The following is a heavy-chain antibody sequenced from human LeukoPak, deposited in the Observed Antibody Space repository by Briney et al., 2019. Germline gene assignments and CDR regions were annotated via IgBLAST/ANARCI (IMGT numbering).Heavy chain of an antibody. V-gene: IGHV1-69*01. D-gene: IGHD2-2*01. CDR3: ASRTRERYCSSTSCYLYYYYGMDV. J-gene: IGHJ6*02. CDR1: GGTFSSYA. CDR2: IIPIFGTA. Sequence: GASVKVSCKASGGTFSSYAISWVLQAPGQGLEWMGGIIPIFGTANYAQKFQGRVTITADESTSTAYMELSSLRSEDTAVYYCASRTRERYCSSTSCYLYYYYGMDVWGQGTTVTVSS.